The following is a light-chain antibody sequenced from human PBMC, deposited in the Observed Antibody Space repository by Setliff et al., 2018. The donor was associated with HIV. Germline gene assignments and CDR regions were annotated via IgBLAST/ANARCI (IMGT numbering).Light chain of an antibody. CDR3: QSYDTGRSGV. CDR1: SSDIGAGYD. Sequence: QSVLTQPPSVSGAPGQRVTISCTGSSSDIGAGYDVQWYQQLPGTAPKLLIYGNINRPSGVPDRFSGSKSGTSASLAITGLQAEDEADYYCQSYDTGRSGVFGTGTKVT. J-gene: IGLJ1*01. CDR2: GNI. V-gene: IGLV1-40*01.